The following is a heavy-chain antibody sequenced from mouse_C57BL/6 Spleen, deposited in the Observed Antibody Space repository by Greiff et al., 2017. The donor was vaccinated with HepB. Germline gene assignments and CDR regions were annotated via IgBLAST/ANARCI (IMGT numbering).Heavy chain of an antibody. CDR2: IYPGGGYT. D-gene: IGHD2-5*01. V-gene: IGHV1-63*01. CDR1: GYTFTNYW. Sequence: QVQLQQSGAELVRPGTSVKMSCKASGYTFTNYWIGWAKQRPGHGLEWIGDIYPGGGYTNYNEKFKGKATLTADKSSSTAYMQFSSLTSEDSAIYYCARSNFYSNYRYDVDDWGQGTSVTVSS. J-gene: IGHJ4*01. CDR3: ARSNFYSNYRYDVDD.